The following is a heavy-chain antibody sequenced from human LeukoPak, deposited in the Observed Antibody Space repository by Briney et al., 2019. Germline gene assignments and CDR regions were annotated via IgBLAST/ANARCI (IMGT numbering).Heavy chain of an antibody. V-gene: IGHV3-21*01. CDR2: ISSSSSYI. D-gene: IGHD3-10*01. Sequence: PGGSLRLSCAASGFTFSSYSMNWVRQAPGKGLEWVSSISSSSSYIYYADSVKGRFTISRDNAKNSLYLQMNSLRAEDTAVYYCATLPITMVRGVMGGLWDYYYYMDVWGKGTTVTVSS. J-gene: IGHJ6*03. CDR1: GFTFSSYS. CDR3: ATLPITMVRGVMGGLWDYYYYMDV.